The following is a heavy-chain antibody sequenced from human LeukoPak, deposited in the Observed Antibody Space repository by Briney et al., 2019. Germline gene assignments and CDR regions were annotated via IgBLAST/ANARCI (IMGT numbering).Heavy chain of an antibody. CDR3: VRAETSYDDYDSSGYTAPLDY. CDR2: ISYDGSNK. Sequence: GGSLRLSCAASGFTFSSYAMHWVRQAPGKGLEWVAVISYDGSNKYYADSVKGRFTISRDNSKNTLYLQMNSLRAEDTAVYYCVRAETSYDDYDSSGYTAPLDYWGQGTLVTVSS. CDR1: GFTFSSYA. J-gene: IGHJ4*02. D-gene: IGHD3-22*01. V-gene: IGHV3-30*04.